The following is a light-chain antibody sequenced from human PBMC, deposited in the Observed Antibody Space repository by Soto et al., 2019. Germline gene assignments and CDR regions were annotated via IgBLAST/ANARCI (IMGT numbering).Light chain of an antibody. CDR1: SSDVGTYNL. J-gene: IGLJ1*01. CDR2: EVS. V-gene: IGLV2-23*02. Sequence: QSVLTQPASVSGSPGQSITISCTGSSSDVGTYNLVSWYQRHPGKAPKLIISEVSKRPSGISSRFSGSRSGNTASLTISGLQAEDEAFYDCCSYAVGASYVFGPGTKVTV. CDR3: CSYAVGASYV.